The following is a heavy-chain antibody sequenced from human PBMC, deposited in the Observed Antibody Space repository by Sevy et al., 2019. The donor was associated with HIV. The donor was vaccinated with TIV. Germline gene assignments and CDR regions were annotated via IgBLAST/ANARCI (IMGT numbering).Heavy chain of an antibody. CDR2: INPNTGKT. Sequence: ASVKVSCETSGYTFTSYEINWVRLVPGQGLEYMGWINPNTGKTGYVQKFQGRFTMTVDTSKTTAYMELSNLKPDDTAMYYCSRRAFNDYWGQGTLVTVSS. CDR3: SRRAFNDY. V-gene: IGHV1-8*01. CDR1: GYTFTSYE. J-gene: IGHJ4*02.